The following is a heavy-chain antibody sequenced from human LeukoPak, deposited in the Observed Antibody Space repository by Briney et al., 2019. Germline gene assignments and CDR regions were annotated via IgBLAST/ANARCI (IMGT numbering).Heavy chain of an antibody. J-gene: IGHJ5*02. CDR1: GYTFTSYD. CDR2: MNPNSGNT. CDR3: ARAPTKKYSGSYYNWFDP. D-gene: IGHD1-26*01. V-gene: IGHV1-8*03. Sequence: ASVKVSCKASGYTFTSYDINWVRQATGQGLEWMGWMNPNSGNTGYAQKFQGRVTITRNTSISTAYMELSSLRSEDTAVYYCARAPTKKYSGSYYNWFDPWGQGTLVTVSS.